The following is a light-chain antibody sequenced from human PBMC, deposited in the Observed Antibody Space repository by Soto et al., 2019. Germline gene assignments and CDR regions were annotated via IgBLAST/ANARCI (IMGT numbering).Light chain of an antibody. V-gene: IGLV3-21*04. CDR3: QVWDSTSDHRNVV. Sequence: SSELTQPPSVSVAPGKTASITCGGNNIGSKTVHWYQQKPGQAPVLVIFYDSDRPSGIPERLSGSNSGNTATLTISRVEAGDEADYYCQVWDSTSDHRNVVFGGGTKLTVL. J-gene: IGLJ2*01. CDR2: YDS. CDR1: NIGSKT.